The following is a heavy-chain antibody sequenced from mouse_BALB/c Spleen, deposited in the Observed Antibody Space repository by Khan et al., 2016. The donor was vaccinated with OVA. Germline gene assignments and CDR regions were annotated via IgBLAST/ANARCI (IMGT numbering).Heavy chain of an antibody. Sequence: QVQLKQSGPGLVEPSQSLSINCTVSGFSLTNYGVHWVRQSPGKGLEWLGMIWSGGSTDYNAAFISSLSIRKDNSKSQVFFKMNSLQADDTAIYYCARSLLLAMDYWGQGTSVTVSS. CDR1: GFSLTNYG. V-gene: IGHV2-4-1*01. J-gene: IGHJ4*01. D-gene: IGHD1-2*01. CDR2: IWSGGST. CDR3: ARSLLLAMDY.